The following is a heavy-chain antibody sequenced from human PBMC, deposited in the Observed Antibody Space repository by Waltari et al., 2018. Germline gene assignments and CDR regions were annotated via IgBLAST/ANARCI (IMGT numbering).Heavy chain of an antibody. Sequence: QVQLVQSGAEVKKPGSSVKVSCKASGGTFSSYAISWVRQAPGQGLEWMGGSIPYVGTANYAKKFQGRVTITEDESKSTAYMELSSLRSEDTAVYYCARGDGYTPAHGLFDYWGQGTLVTVSA. D-gene: IGHD5-12*01. V-gene: IGHV1-69*19. J-gene: IGHJ4*02. CDR1: GGTFSSYA. CDR3: ARGDGYTPAHGLFDY. CDR2: SIPYVGTA.